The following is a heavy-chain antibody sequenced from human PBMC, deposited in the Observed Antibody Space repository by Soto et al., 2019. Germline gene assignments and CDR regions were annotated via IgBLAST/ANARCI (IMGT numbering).Heavy chain of an antibody. Sequence: QVQLQESGPGLVKPSETLSLTCTVSGGSISSYYWSWIRQPPGKGLEWIGYIYYSGSTNYNPSLKSRVTISVDTSKNQFSLKLSSVTAADTAVYYCAREGLVGATSGPFAYWGQGTLVTVSS. CDR2: IYYSGST. CDR1: GGSISSYY. J-gene: IGHJ4*02. CDR3: AREGLVGATSGPFAY. V-gene: IGHV4-59*01. D-gene: IGHD1-26*01.